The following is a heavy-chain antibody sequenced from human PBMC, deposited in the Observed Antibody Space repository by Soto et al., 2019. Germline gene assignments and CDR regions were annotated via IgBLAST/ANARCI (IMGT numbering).Heavy chain of an antibody. CDR1: GYTFTSYH. Sequence: QVQLVQSGAEVKKPGASVKVSCKGSGYTFTSYHINWVRQATGQGLEWMGWMNPNSGNTGYAQTLQGRVTMTWDTSISTAYMELSSLRFADTAMYYCARGHISSTKNWLDPWGQGTLVTVSS. CDR3: ARGHISSTKNWLDP. CDR2: MNPNSGNT. J-gene: IGHJ5*02. D-gene: IGHD6-6*01. V-gene: IGHV1-8*01.